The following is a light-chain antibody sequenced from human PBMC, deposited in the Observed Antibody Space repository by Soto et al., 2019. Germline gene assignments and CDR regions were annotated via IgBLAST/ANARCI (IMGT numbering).Light chain of an antibody. CDR3: QQYNNWPLWT. CDR1: QSVSSN. CDR2: GAS. J-gene: IGKJ1*01. V-gene: IGKV3-15*01. Sequence: EIVMTQSPATLSVSPGERATLSCRASQSVSSNLAWYQQTPGQAPRLLIYGASTRATGVTARFSGSVSGTEFTLTINSPQSEDFAVYSCQQYNNWPLWTFGQGTKVEI.